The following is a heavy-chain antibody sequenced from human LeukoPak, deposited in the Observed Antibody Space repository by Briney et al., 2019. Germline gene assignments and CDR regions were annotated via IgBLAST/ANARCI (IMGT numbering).Heavy chain of an antibody. CDR1: GGSISSYY. CDR3: ARLHGSGYAARNWFDP. V-gene: IGHV4-59*01. Sequence: SETLSLTCTVSGGSISSYYSSWIRQPPGKGLEWIGYIYYSGSTNYNPSLKSRVTISVDTSKNQFSLKLSSVTAADTAVYYCARLHGSGYAARNWFDPWGQGTLVTVSS. J-gene: IGHJ5*02. CDR2: IYYSGST. D-gene: IGHD3-10*01.